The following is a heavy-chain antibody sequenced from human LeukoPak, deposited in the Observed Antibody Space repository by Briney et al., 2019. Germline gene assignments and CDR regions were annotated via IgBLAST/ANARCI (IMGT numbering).Heavy chain of an antibody. CDR3: ARTLELGGYNWFDP. J-gene: IGHJ5*02. CDR2: INRDGSTT. Sequence: GGSLRLSCAASGFTFSSYWMHWVRQAPGTGLVWVSRINRDGSTTTYADSVKGRFTISRDNAKNTLYLQMNSLRAEDTAVYYCARTLELGGYNWFDPWGQGTLVTVSS. D-gene: IGHD1-7*01. CDR1: GFTFSSYW. V-gene: IGHV3-74*01.